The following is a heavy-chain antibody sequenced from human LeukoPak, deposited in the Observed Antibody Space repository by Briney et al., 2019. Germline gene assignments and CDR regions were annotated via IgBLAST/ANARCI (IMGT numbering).Heavy chain of an antibody. J-gene: IGHJ4*02. D-gene: IGHD3-3*01. Sequence: SETLSLTCAVYGGSFSGYYWSWIRQPPGKGLEWIGEINHSGSTNYNPSLKSRVTISVDTSKNQFPLKLSSVTAADTAVYYCARKYDFWSGYSKAFDYWDQGTLVTVSS. V-gene: IGHV4-34*01. CDR1: GGSFSGYY. CDR3: ARKYDFWSGYSKAFDY. CDR2: INHSGST.